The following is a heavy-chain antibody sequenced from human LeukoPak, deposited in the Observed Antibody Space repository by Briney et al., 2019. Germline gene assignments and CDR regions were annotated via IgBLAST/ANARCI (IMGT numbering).Heavy chain of an antibody. D-gene: IGHD3-3*01. Sequence: ASETLSLTCSVSGGSIISTNYYWGWIRQPPWKGLEWIGSIYQSGSGSSYYNPSLKSRVTISGDTSKNHFFLRLSSVTAADTAVYYCASTLRFLPYRLFDYSGQGTLVTVPS. CDR1: GGSIISTNYY. V-gene: IGHV4-39*02. CDR3: ASTLRFLPYRLFDY. CDR2: IYQSGSGSS. J-gene: IGHJ4*02.